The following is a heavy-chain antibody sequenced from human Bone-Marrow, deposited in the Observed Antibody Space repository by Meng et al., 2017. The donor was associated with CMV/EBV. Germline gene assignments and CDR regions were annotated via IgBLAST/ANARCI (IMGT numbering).Heavy chain of an antibody. Sequence: SGPTLVKPTQTLTLTCTFSGFSLSTSGMRVSWIRQHPGKGLEWIGYIYYSGSTYYNPSLKSRVTISVDTSKNQCSLKLSSVTAADTAVYYCARDSRDLLHSGMDVWGQGTTVTVSS. CDR2: IYYSGST. J-gene: IGHJ6*02. CDR1: GFSLSTSGMR. CDR3: ARDSRDLLHSGMDV. V-gene: IGHV4-31*03.